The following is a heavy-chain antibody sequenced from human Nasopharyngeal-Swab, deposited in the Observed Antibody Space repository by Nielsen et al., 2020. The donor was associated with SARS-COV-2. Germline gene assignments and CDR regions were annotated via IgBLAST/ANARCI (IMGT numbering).Heavy chain of an antibody. D-gene: IGHD3-10*01. CDR3: ARDPGRWVRGVYY. J-gene: IGHJ4*02. V-gene: IGHV3-21*01. CDR2: ISSSSSYI. CDR1: GFTFSSYS. Sequence: GVSLKISCAASGFTFSSYSMNWVSQSPGKGLEWVSSISSSSSYIYYADSVKGRFTISRDNAKNSLYLQMNSLRAEDTAVYYCARDPGRWVRGVYYWGQGTLVTVSS.